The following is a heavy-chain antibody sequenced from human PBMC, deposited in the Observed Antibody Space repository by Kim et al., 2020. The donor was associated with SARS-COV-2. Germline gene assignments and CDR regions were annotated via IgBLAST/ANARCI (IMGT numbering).Heavy chain of an antibody. Sequence: GGSLRLSCAASGFTFSSYWMHWVRQAPGKGLVWVSRIKSDGSRTVYANSVKGRFTISRDNAKNTLYLQMNSLRAEDTAVYYCARESPLLEKNFDYWGQGTLVTVSS. CDR2: IKSDGSRT. D-gene: IGHD3-3*02. V-gene: IGHV3-74*01. J-gene: IGHJ4*02. CDR1: GFTFSSYW. CDR3: ARESPLLEKNFDY.